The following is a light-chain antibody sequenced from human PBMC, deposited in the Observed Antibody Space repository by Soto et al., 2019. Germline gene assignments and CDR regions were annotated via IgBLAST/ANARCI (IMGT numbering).Light chain of an antibody. V-gene: IGKV3-20*01. CDR2: GAS. CDR3: QQFSTSPTMYT. CDR1: QSVSSNY. J-gene: IGKJ2*01. Sequence: EIVLTQSPGTLSLSPGERATLSCRASQSVSSNYLAWYQQKPGQAPRLLIYGASTRATGIPERFSGSASGTDFSLTISRLEHEDFAVYYCQQFSTSPTMYTFGQGTKVEIK.